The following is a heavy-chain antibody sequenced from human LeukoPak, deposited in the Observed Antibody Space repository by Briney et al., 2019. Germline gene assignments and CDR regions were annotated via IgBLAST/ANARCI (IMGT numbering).Heavy chain of an antibody. CDR3: ARAGSGWFGESDDAFDI. D-gene: IGHD3-10*01. Sequence: GASVKVSCKASGGTFSSYAISWVRQAPGQGLEWMGGIIPIFGTANYAQKFQGRVTITADKSTSTAYMELSSLRSEDTAAYYCARAGSGWFGESDDAFDIWGQGTMVTVSS. CDR1: GGTFSSYA. J-gene: IGHJ3*02. V-gene: IGHV1-69*06. CDR2: IIPIFGTA.